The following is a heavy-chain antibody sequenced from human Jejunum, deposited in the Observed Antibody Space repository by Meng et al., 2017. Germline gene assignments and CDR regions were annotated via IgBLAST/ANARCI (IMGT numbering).Heavy chain of an antibody. J-gene: IGHJ4*02. CDR2: ISGSGNFI. CDR3: AKPSYPGFADFYDGSYYFDH. Sequence: GESLKISCKASGFGFGGQAMTWVRQAPGKGLEWVSGISGSGNFIYYADSVKGRFTVSRDNSENTVFLQMNSLRAEDTAVYFCAKPSYPGFADFYDGSYYFDHWGEGTLVTVSS. CDR1: GFGFGGQA. V-gene: IGHV3-23*01. D-gene: IGHD5/OR15-5a*01.